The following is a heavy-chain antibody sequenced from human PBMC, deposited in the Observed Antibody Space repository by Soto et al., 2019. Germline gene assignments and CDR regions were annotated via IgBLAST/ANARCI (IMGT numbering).Heavy chain of an antibody. CDR2: ISSSSSYI. J-gene: IGHJ4*02. CDR1: GFTFSSYS. V-gene: IGHV3-21*01. D-gene: IGHD3-22*01. Sequence: PGGSLRLSCAASGFTFSSYSMNWVPQAPGKGLEWVSSISSSSSYIYYADSVKGRFTISRDNAKNSLYLQMNSLRAEDTAVYYCARAPYYYDSRGYWAYWGQGTLVTVSS. CDR3: ARAPYYYDSRGYWAY.